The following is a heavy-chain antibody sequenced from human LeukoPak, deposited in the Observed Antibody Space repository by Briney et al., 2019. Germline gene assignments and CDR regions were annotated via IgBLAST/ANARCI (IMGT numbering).Heavy chain of an antibody. CDR3: AGGYYDSSGYSYYAFDI. V-gene: IGHV1-2*02. CDR2: INPNSGGT. J-gene: IGHJ3*02. Sequence: ASVKVSCKASGYTFTGYYMHWVRQAPGQGLEWMGWINPNSGGTNYAQKFQGRVTMTRDTSISTAYMELSRLRSDDTAVYYCAGGYYDSSGYSYYAFDIWGQGTMVTVSS. D-gene: IGHD3-22*01. CDR1: GYTFTGYY.